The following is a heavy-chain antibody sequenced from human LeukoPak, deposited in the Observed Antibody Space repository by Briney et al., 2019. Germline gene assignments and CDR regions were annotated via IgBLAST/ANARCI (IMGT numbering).Heavy chain of an antibody. D-gene: IGHD3-16*01. J-gene: IGHJ3*02. Sequence: ASVKVSCKASGYTFTSYHMHWVRQAPGQGLEWMGIINPSGGSTSYAQKFQGRVTMTRDTSTSTVYMELSSLRSEDTAVYYCSWGIQSAFDIWGQGTMVTVSS. V-gene: IGHV1-46*03. CDR2: INPSGGST. CDR3: SWGIQSAFDI. CDR1: GYTFTSYH.